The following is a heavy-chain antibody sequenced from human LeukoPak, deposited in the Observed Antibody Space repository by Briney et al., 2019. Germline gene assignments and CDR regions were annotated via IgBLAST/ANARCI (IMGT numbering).Heavy chain of an antibody. J-gene: IGHJ3*02. D-gene: IGHD3-16*01. Sequence: PGGSLRLSCAASGFTFSNYAMNWVRQAPGKGLEWVSHISGGGDSTYYTDSVKGRSTISRDNSKNMLYLQMNSLRAEDTAVYYCAKDSFAYHGVYDAFDIWGQGTMVTVSS. CDR1: GFTFSNYA. CDR3: AKDSFAYHGVYDAFDI. CDR2: ISGGGDST. V-gene: IGHV3-23*01.